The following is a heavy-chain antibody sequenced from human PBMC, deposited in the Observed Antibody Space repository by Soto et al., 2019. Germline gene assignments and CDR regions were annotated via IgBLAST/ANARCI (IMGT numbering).Heavy chain of an antibody. CDR3: ARITGCSSTSCYNY. CDR2: IIPILGIA. V-gene: IGHV1-69*02. J-gene: IGHJ4*02. D-gene: IGHD2-2*02. Sequence: QVQLVQSGAEVKKPGSSVKVSCKASGGTFSSYTISWVRQAPGQGLEWMGRIIPILGIANYAQKFQGRVTITADKSTSTACMELSSLRSEDTAVYYCARITGCSSTSCYNYWGQGTLVTVSS. CDR1: GGTFSSYT.